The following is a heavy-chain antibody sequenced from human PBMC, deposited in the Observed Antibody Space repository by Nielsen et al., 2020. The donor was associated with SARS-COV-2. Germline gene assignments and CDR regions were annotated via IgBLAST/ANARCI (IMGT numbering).Heavy chain of an antibody. Sequence: SETLSLTCTVSGGSISSYYWSWIRQPPGKGLEWIGYIYYSGSTNYNPSLKSRVTISVDTSKNQFSLKLSSVTAADTAVYYCARVSGGSKIYYGMDVWGQGTTVTVSS. J-gene: IGHJ6*02. CDR3: ARVSGGSKIYYGMDV. D-gene: IGHD1-14*01. CDR1: GGSISSYY. CDR2: IYYSGST. V-gene: IGHV4-59*13.